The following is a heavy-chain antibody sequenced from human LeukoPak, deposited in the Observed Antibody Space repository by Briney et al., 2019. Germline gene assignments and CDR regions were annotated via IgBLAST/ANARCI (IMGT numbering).Heavy chain of an antibody. Sequence: TSVKVSCKASEYTFTSYHVHWLRQAPGQGLEWMGIIKPGGGGTTYAPKFQGRVTINMETSTNTVYMELTGLRSEDTAVYYCAGRGERLFSDWGQGTQVTVSS. CDR1: EYTFTSYH. V-gene: IGHV1-46*01. D-gene: IGHD3-16*01. CDR3: AGRGERLFSD. CDR2: IKPGGGGT. J-gene: IGHJ4*02.